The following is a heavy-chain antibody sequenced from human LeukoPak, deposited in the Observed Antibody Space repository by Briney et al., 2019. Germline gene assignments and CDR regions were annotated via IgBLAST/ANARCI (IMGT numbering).Heavy chain of an antibody. CDR2: IYYSGST. J-gene: IGHJ4*02. CDR1: GGSISSYY. V-gene: IGHV4-59*01. D-gene: IGHD6-19*01. Sequence: PSETLSLTCTVSGGSISSYYWSWIRQPPGKGLEWIGYIYYSGSTNYNPSLKSRVTISVDTSKNQFSLKLSSVTAADTAVYYCASGFYSGWYEVDYWGQGTLVTVSS. CDR3: ASGFYSGWYEVDY.